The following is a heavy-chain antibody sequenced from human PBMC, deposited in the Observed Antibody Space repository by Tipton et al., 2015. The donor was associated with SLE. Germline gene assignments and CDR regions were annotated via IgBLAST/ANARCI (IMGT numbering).Heavy chain of an antibody. CDR3: ARERAYSGYDYVPYYYYMDV. V-gene: IGHV3-7*01. CDR2: INQDGSEK. J-gene: IGHJ6*03. Sequence: SLRLSCAASGFTFSSHWMSWVRQAPGKGLEWVANINQDGSEKYYVDSVKGRFTISRDNAKNSLYLQMKSLRADDTAVYYCARERAYSGYDYVPYYYYMDVWGKGTTVTVSS. D-gene: IGHD5-12*01. CDR1: GFTFSSHW.